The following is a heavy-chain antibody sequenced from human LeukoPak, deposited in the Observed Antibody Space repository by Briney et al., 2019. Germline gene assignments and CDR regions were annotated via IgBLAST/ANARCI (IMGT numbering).Heavy chain of an antibody. CDR3: AKGHILLWFVA. J-gene: IGHJ5*02. CDR1: GFTFSSYA. V-gene: IGHV3-23*01. D-gene: IGHD3-10*01. Sequence: GGSLSLSCAASGFTFSSYAMSWVRQAPGKGLEWVSAISGSGGSTYYADSVKGRFTISRDNSKNTLYLQMNSLRAEDTAVYYCAKGHILLWFVAWGQGTLVTVSS. CDR2: ISGSGGST.